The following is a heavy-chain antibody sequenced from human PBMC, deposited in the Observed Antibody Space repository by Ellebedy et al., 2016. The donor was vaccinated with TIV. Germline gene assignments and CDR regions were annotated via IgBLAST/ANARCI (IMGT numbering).Heavy chain of an antibody. J-gene: IGHJ5*02. Sequence: MPSETLSLTCTVSGGSISSYYWSWIRQHQGKGLEWIGYIYYSGSTNYNPSLKSRVTISVDTSKNQFSLKLSSVTAADTTVYYCARGYSSGWYNWFDPWGQGTLVTVSS. V-gene: IGHV4-59*01. CDR3: ARGYSSGWYNWFDP. D-gene: IGHD6-19*01. CDR1: GGSISSYY. CDR2: IYYSGST.